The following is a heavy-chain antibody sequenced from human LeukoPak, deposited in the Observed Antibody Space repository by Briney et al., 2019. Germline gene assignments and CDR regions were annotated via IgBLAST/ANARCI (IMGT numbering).Heavy chain of an antibody. Sequence: SETLSLTCTVSGDSIGSHYWSWIRQPPGKGLEWIGYIFYVGSTNYNPSHKSRVTISVDTSKNQFSLKLNSVTAADTAVYYCARHLAVAGNFDYWGQGTLVTVSS. J-gene: IGHJ4*02. D-gene: IGHD6-19*01. CDR3: ARHLAVAGNFDY. CDR1: GDSIGSHY. V-gene: IGHV4-59*11. CDR2: IFYVGST.